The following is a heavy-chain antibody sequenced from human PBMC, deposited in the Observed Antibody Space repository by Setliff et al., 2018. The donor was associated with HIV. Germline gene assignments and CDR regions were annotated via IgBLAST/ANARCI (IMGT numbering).Heavy chain of an antibody. D-gene: IGHD3-10*01. V-gene: IGHV1-69*05. Sequence: SVKVSCKASGGTFRSHEISWVRQAPGQGLEWMGGIVPILNTGNYAQKFQGRVTMTTDTSTSTAYMELRSLISDDTAVYYCAREGLWFGDRGYYMDVWGKGTTVTSP. CDR1: GGTFRSHE. J-gene: IGHJ6*03. CDR2: IVPILNTG. CDR3: AREGLWFGDRGYYMDV.